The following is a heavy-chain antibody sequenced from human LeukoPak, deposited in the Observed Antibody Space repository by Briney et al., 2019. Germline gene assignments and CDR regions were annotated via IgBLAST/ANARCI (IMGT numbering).Heavy chain of an antibody. CDR3: AKDAYGDYGVYYYYGMDV. CDR1: GFTFSNYA. V-gene: IGHV3-23*01. D-gene: IGHD4-17*01. CDR2: ISGSGYPT. Sequence: GGSLRLSCAASGFTFSNYAMTRVRQAPGKGLEWVSGISGSGYPTYYADSVKGRFTISRDNSKNTLYLQMNSLRAEDTAVYYCAKDAYGDYGVYYYYGMDVWGKGTTVTVSS. J-gene: IGHJ6*04.